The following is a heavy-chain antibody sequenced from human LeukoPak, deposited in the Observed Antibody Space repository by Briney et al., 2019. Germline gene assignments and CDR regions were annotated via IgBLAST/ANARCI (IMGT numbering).Heavy chain of an antibody. CDR2: IYYSGST. D-gene: IGHD6-25*01. CDR1: GGSISSGDYY. Sequence: SETLSLTCTVSGGSISSGDYYWSWIRQPPGKGLEWIGYIYYSGSTYHNPSLKSRVTISVDTSKNQFSLKLSSVTAADTAVYYCARDRAGSAGDAFDIWGQGTMVTVSS. J-gene: IGHJ3*02. V-gene: IGHV4-30-4*08. CDR3: ARDRAGSAGDAFDI.